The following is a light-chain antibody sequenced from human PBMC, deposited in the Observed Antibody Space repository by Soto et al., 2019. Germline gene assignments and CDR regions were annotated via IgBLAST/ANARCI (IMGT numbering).Light chain of an antibody. CDR1: QSITIW. J-gene: IGKJ1*01. Sequence: DIQMTQSPSTLSASVGDRVTITCRASQSITIWLAWYQQKPGKAPKPLIFDASSLESGVPSRLSGSGSGTEFTLTISSLQPDDFATYYCQQYNSYSWTFGQGTKVEIK. CDR2: DAS. CDR3: QQYNSYSWT. V-gene: IGKV1-5*01.